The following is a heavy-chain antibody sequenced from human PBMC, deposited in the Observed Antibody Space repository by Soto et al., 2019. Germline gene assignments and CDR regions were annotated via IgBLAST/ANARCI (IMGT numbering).Heavy chain of an antibody. J-gene: IGHJ5*02. Sequence: QVQLVQSGAEVKKPGSSVKVSCKASGGTFSSYAISWVRQAPGQGLEWMGGIIPIFGTANYAQKFQGRVTITADESTSTAYMELRSLRSEYTAVYYCARVLIVGATDLSWFDPWGQGPLVTVSS. D-gene: IGHD1-26*01. V-gene: IGHV1-69*12. CDR3: ARVLIVGATDLSWFDP. CDR2: IIPIFGTA. CDR1: GGTFSSYA.